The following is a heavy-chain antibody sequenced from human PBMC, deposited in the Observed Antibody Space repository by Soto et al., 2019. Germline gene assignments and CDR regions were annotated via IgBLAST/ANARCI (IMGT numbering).Heavy chain of an antibody. CDR3: ARVPSPFDFYYAMDV. Sequence: GKGLEWIGYIFSSGTTYYNPSLKSRLTMSLDTSQNQFSLKLNSVTAADTAVYFCARVPSPFDFYYAMDVRGQGTTVTLSS. CDR2: IFSSGTT. J-gene: IGHJ6*02. V-gene: IGHV4-30-4*02. D-gene: IGHD3-16*01.